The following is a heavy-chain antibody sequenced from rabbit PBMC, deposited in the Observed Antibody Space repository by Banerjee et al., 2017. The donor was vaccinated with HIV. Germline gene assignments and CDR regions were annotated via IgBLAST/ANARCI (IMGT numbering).Heavy chain of an antibody. D-gene: IGHD1-1*01. Sequence: QSLEESGGDLVKPEGSLTLTCTASGFSFSSSYYMCWVRQAPGKGLEWIACIYAGSSGNTYYANWAKGRFTISRSTSLNTVDLKVTSLTAADTATYFCARGSYASSGGYFFNLWGQGTLVTVS. J-gene: IGHJ4*01. V-gene: IGHV1S40*01. CDR1: GFSFSSSYY. CDR2: IYAGSSGNT. CDR3: ARGSYASSGGYFFNL.